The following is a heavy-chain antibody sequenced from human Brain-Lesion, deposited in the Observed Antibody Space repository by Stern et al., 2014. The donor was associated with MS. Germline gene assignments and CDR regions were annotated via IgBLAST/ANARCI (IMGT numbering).Heavy chain of an antibody. D-gene: IGHD3-3*01. Sequence: VQLLQSGAEVKKTGASVKVSCKTSGYIFNGYHIHWVRQAPGQGLEWIAWINPNTGGTNYAQKFQGRVTMSRDTSISTAYVELSSLTSDDTAVYYCARDQRGITIFGVVTDYYYLGMDVWGQGTTVTVSS. J-gene: IGHJ6*02. CDR1: GYIFNGYH. CDR3: ARDQRGITIFGVVTDYYYLGMDV. CDR2: INPNTGGT. V-gene: IGHV1-2*02.